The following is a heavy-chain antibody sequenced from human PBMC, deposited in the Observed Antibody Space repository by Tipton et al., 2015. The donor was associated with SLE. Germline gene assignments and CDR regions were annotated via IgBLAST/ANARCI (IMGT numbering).Heavy chain of an antibody. Sequence: QLVQSGAEVKKPGSSVKVSCKASGVTFSLSWVRQAPGQGLEWMGWISGYNGHTNYAQKFQGRVTMTTDTSTTTAYMDLRSLRSDDTAVYYCARAGFRDDAFDIWGHGTLVTVSS. J-gene: IGHJ3*02. D-gene: IGHD3-10*01. V-gene: IGHV1-18*01. CDR3: ARAGFRDDAFDI. CDR1: GVTFS. CDR2: ISGYNGHT.